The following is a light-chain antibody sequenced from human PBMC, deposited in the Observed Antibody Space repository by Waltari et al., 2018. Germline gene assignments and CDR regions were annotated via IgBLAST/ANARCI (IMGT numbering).Light chain of an antibody. CDR1: QSLLYTSNNKNY. Sequence: DVVMTQSPDPLAVSLGERASINCKSTQSLLYTSNNKNYLAWYQQKPGQPPKLLIYWASIRESGVPDRFSGSGSVTDFTLTISGLQAEDVASYFCLQYLHTPRTFGQGTKVEIK. CDR2: WAS. J-gene: IGKJ1*01. V-gene: IGKV4-1*01. CDR3: LQYLHTPRT.